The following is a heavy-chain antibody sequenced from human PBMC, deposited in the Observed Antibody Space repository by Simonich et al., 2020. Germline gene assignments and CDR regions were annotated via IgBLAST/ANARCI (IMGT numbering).Heavy chain of an antibody. V-gene: IGHV3-7*01. CDR3: ASEGLGTAYYYYMDV. J-gene: IGHJ6*03. CDR2: IKQDGSEK. Sequence: EVQLVESGGGLVQPGGSLRLSCAASGFTFSSYWISCVRQAPGKGLEWGANIKQDGSEKYYVDSLNGRFTNSRNNAKNSLYLQMNSLRAEDTAVYYCASEGLGTAYYYYMDVWGKGTTVTVSS. CDR1: GFTFSSYW. D-gene: IGHD7-27*01.